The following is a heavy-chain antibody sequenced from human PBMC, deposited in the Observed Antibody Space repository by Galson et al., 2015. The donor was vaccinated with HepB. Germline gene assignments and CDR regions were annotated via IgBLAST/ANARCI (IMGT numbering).Heavy chain of an antibody. Sequence: SLRLSCAASGFAFSSYSMNWVRQAPGKGLEWVPSISRSSNYISYADSLKGRFTISRDNAKNSLYLQMNSLRAEDTAVYYCARDETVTTKYYSYYYGMDVWGQGTTVTVSS. CDR3: ARDETVTTKYYSYYYGMDV. V-gene: IGHV3-21*01. J-gene: IGHJ6*02. D-gene: IGHD4-17*01. CDR1: GFAFSSYS. CDR2: ISRSSNYI.